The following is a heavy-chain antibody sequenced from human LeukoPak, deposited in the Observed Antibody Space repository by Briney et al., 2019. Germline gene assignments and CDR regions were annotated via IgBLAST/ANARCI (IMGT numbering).Heavy chain of an antibody. V-gene: IGHV3-11*01. J-gene: IGHJ4*02. Sequence: GGSLRLSCAASEFVFSDYYMSWIRQAPGKGLEWVSFISDSGSTIYYADSVKGRFTISRDNVKNSLYLQMNGLRAEDTAVYYCAREMEGDYGSGTFFDLWGQGNMVTVSS. D-gene: IGHD3-10*01. CDR1: EFVFSDYY. CDR2: ISDSGSTI. CDR3: AREMEGDYGSGTFFDL.